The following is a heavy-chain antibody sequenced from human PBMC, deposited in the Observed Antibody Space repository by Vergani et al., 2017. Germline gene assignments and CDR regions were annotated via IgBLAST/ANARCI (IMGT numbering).Heavy chain of an antibody. CDR1: GGSISSYY. D-gene: IGHD6-13*01. CDR3: AEDNGIAAAGTFGYDY. J-gene: IGHJ4*02. V-gene: IGHV4-59*01. CDR2: IYYSGST. Sequence: QVQLQESGPGLVKPSETLPLTCTVSGGSISSYYWSWIRPPPGKGLEWIGYIYYSGSTNYNPSLKSRVTISVDTAKNQFSLKVSSVTAADTAVYYCAEDNGIAAAGTFGYDYWGQGTLVTVSS.